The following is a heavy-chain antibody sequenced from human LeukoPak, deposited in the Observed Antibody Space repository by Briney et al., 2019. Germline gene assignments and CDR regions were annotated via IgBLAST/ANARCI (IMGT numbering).Heavy chain of an antibody. D-gene: IGHD2-2*01. Sequence: ASVKVSCKASGYSFTSFGSSWVRQAPGHGLEWMGWISAYNGNTNYAQKLQGRVTMTTDTSTSTAYMELRSLRSDDTAVYYCARDQIVVVPAATMWFDPWGQGTLVTVSS. CDR1: GYSFTSFG. V-gene: IGHV1-18*01. J-gene: IGHJ5*02. CDR3: ARDQIVVVPAATMWFDP. CDR2: ISAYNGNT.